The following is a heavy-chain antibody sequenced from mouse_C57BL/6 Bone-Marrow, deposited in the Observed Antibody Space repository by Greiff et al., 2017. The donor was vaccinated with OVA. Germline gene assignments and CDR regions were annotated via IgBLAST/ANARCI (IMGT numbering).Heavy chain of an antibody. CDR3: TREGTVFAY. V-gene: IGHV5-9-1*02. J-gene: IGHJ3*01. CDR1: GFTFSSYA. Sequence: EVQRVESGAGLVKPGGSLKLSCAASGFTFSSYAMSWVRQTPEKRLEWVAYISSGGDYIYYADTVKGRFTISRDNARNTLYLQMSSLKSEDTAMYYCTREGTVFAYWGQGTLVTVSA. CDR2: ISSGGDYI. D-gene: IGHD1-1*01.